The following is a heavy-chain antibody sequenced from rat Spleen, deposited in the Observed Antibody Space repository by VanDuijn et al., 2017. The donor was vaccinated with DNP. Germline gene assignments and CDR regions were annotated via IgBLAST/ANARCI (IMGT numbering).Heavy chain of an antibody. V-gene: IGHV3-3*01. CDR3: ARWPGYNPPYAMDA. J-gene: IGHJ4*01. CDR1: GYSIPSSYR. D-gene: IGHD1-4*01. Sequence: EVQLQESGPGLVKPSQSLSLTCSVTGYSIPSSYRWNWIRKFPGNKLEWMGSVNSAGTTNYNPSLKSRISITRDTSKNQLFLQVNSVTTEDTATYYCARWPGYNPPYAMDAWGQGTSVTVSS. CDR2: VNSAGTT.